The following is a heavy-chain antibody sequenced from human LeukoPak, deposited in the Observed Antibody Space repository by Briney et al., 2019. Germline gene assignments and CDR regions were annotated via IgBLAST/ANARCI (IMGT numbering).Heavy chain of an antibody. CDR3: ARGSPRDIVVVVAAAEYFQH. V-gene: IGHV3-48*01. CDR1: GFTFTSYS. D-gene: IGHD2-15*01. CDR2: ISSSGSTI. J-gene: IGHJ1*01. Sequence: AGGSLRLSCAASGFTFTSYSMNWVRQAPGKGLEWVSYISSSGSTIYYPDSVKGRFTISRDNAKNSLYLQMNSLRAEDTAVYYCARGSPRDIVVVVAAAEYFQHWGQGTLVTVSS.